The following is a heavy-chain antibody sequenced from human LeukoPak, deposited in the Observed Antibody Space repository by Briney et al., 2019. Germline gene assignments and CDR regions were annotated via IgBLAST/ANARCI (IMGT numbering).Heavy chain of an antibody. D-gene: IGHD1-26*01. J-gene: IGHJ4*02. V-gene: IGHV3-53*01. CDR1: TFTFSSNY. Sequence: GGSLRLSCEASTFTFSSNYMNWVRQAPGKGLEWVSVIYSGGSTYYADSVKGRFTISRDNSKNTLYLQMNSLRAEDTAVYYCAKEVIVGVSFDSWGQGTLVTVSS. CDR3: AKEVIVGVSFDS. CDR2: IYSGGST.